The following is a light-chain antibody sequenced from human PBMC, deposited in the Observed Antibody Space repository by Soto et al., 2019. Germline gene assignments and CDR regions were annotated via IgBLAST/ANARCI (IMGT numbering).Light chain of an antibody. Sequence: QSVLTQPPSASGSPGQSVTISCTGTSSDFGGYNFVSWYQQQPGKAPKSLIYEATKRPPGVPDRFSGSKSGNTASLTVSGLQAEDEAYYYCSSYAGTNTLLFGGGTKLTVL. V-gene: IGLV2-8*01. CDR3: SSYAGTNTLL. J-gene: IGLJ2*01. CDR1: SSDFGGYNF. CDR2: EAT.